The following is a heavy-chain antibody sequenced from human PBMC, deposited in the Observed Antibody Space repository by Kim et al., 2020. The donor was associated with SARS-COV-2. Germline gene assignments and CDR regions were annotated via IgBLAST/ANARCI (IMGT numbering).Heavy chain of an antibody. D-gene: IGHD6-19*01. Sequence: ASVKVSCKASGYTFTSYAMHWVRQAPGQRLEWMGWINAGNGNTKYSQKFQGRVTITRDTSASTAYMELSSLRSEDTAVYYCARDLIAVAGTDYWGQGTLVTVSS. CDR1: GYTFTSYA. J-gene: IGHJ4*02. CDR3: ARDLIAVAGTDY. CDR2: INAGNGNT. V-gene: IGHV1-3*01.